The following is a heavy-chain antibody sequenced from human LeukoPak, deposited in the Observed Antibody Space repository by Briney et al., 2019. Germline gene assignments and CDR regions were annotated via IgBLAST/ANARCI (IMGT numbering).Heavy chain of an antibody. D-gene: IGHD6-19*01. V-gene: IGHV1-46*01. J-gene: IGHJ4*02. CDR3: ARDIGASAWDRLGYY. CDR2: INPSGGST. CDR1: GYTFTSYY. Sequence: ASVKVSCKASGYTFTSYYMHWVRQAPGQGLEWMGIINPSGGSTSYAQKFQGRVTMTRDTSTSTAYLELRSLISDDTAVYFCARDIGASAWDRLGYYWGQGTLVTVSS.